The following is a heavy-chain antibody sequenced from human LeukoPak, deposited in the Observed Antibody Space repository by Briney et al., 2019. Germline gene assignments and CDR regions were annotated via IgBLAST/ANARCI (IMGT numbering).Heavy chain of an antibody. CDR2: INAGNGNT. J-gene: IGHJ3*02. V-gene: IGHV1-3*01. Sequence: ASVKVSCKASGYTFTSYAMHWVRQAPGQRLEWMGWINAGNGNTKYSQKFQGRVTMTRNTSISTAYMELSSLRSEDTAVYYCARWGLVGATTVVAFDIWGQGTMVTVSS. CDR1: GYTFTSYA. CDR3: ARWGLVGATTVVAFDI. D-gene: IGHD1-26*01.